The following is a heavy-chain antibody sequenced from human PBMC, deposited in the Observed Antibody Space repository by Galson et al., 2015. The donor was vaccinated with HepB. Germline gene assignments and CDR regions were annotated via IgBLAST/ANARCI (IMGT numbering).Heavy chain of an antibody. J-gene: IGHJ6*03. CDR3: ARDYSNYGELCCMDV. CDR2: INPSGGST. D-gene: IGHD4-11*01. CDR1: GYTFTSYY. V-gene: IGHV1-46*01. Sequence: SVKVSCKASGYTFTSYYMHWVRQAPGQGLEWMGIINPSGGSTSYAQKFQGSVTMTRDTSTSTVYMELSSLRSEDTAVYYCARDYSNYGELCCMDVWGKGTTVTVSS.